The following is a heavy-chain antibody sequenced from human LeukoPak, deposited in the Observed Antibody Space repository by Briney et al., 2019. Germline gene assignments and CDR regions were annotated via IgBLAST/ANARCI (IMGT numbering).Heavy chain of an antibody. J-gene: IGHJ4*02. Sequence: SETLSLTCTVSGGSINSYYWSWIRQPPGKGLEWIGYIYTSGSTNYNPSLKSRVTISVDTSKNQFSLKLSSVTAADTAVYYCARPTAGRESSPVVYWGQGTLVTVSS. D-gene: IGHD2-2*01. CDR2: IYTSGST. V-gene: IGHV4-4*09. CDR3: ARPTAGRESSPVVY. CDR1: GGSINSYY.